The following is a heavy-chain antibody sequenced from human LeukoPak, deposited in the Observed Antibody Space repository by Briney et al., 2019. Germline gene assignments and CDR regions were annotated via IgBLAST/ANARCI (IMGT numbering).Heavy chain of an antibody. CDR1: GGSISSYY. J-gene: IGHJ5*02. D-gene: IGHD3-10*01. CDR2: IYYSGST. V-gene: IGHV4-59*01. CDR3: ARDRYGSGSYSRWFDP. Sequence: PSETLSLTCTVSGGSISSYYWSWIRQPPGKGLEWIGYIYYSGSTNYNPSLKSRVTISVDTSKNQFSLKLSSVTAADTAVYYCARDRYGSGSYSRWFDPRGQGTLVTVSS.